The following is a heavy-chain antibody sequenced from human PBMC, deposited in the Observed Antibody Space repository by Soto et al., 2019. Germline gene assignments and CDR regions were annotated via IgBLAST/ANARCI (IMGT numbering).Heavy chain of an antibody. V-gene: IGHV3-73*01. Sequence: GGSLRLSCAASGFTFSGSAMHWVRQASGKGLEWVGRIRSKANSYATANAASVKGRFTISRDDSKNTAYLQMNSLKTEDTAVYYCTTLAVAGPFDYWGQGTLVTVSS. CDR2: IRSKANSYAT. D-gene: IGHD6-19*01. CDR3: TTLAVAGPFDY. J-gene: IGHJ4*02. CDR1: GFTFSGSA.